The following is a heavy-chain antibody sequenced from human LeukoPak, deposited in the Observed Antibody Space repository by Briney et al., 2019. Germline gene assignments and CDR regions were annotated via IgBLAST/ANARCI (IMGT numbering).Heavy chain of an antibody. CDR1: GGTFSSYA. Sequence: SVKVSCKASGGTFSSYAISWVRQAPGQGLEWMGGIIPMFGTANYAQKFKGRVTITTEESTSTAYMELSSLGSEYTAMYYCARVFARGGEISGSYYYYWGQGTLVTVSS. D-gene: IGHD1-26*01. J-gene: IGHJ4*02. CDR3: ARVFARGGEISGSYYYY. V-gene: IGHV1-69*05. CDR2: IIPMFGTA.